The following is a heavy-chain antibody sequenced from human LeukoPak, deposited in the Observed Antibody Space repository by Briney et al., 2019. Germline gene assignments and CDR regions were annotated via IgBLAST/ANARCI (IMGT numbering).Heavy chain of an antibody. CDR1: GGSISSYY. CDR3: ARNRVSCDY. Sequence: SETLSLTCTVSGGSISSYYWSCIRQPPGKGLECIGYIYYSGSTNYNPSLKSRVTISVDTSKNQFSLKLSSVTAADTAVYYCARNRVSCDYWGQGTLVTVSS. D-gene: IGHD2-15*01. CDR2: IYYSGST. V-gene: IGHV4-59*01. J-gene: IGHJ4*02.